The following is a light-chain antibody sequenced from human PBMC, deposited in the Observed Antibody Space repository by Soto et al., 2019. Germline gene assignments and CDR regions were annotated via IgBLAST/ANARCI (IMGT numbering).Light chain of an antibody. Sequence: GDRLTITCRASQNINNWIAWYQQKPGKAPKFLIYDASTLESGVPSRFSGSGFGTEFSLTISSLQHDDFGSYYCQHMRTFGQGTKVDI. CDR1: QNINNW. V-gene: IGKV1-5*01. CDR2: DAS. J-gene: IGKJ1*01. CDR3: QHMRT.